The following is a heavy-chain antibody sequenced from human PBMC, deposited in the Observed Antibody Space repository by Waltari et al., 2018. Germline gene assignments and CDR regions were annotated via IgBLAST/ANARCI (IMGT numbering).Heavy chain of an antibody. CDR3: TRGGDDSSWYWRN. Sequence: EVQLVESGGGLVQPGGSLGLSCAASGFPFSTMWMTWVRQAPGKGLEWVANINQDGSEKYSVESVKGRFTISRDNAKNSLYLQLNSLRADDTAVYYCTRGGDDSSWYWRNWGQGTLVTVSS. V-gene: IGHV3-7*01. D-gene: IGHD6-13*01. CDR1: GFPFSTMW. CDR2: INQDGSEK. J-gene: IGHJ4*02.